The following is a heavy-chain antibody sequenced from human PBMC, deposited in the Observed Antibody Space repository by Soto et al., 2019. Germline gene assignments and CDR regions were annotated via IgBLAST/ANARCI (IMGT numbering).Heavy chain of an antibody. CDR1: GFTFSSYA. D-gene: IGHD1-7*01. J-gene: IGHJ4*02. Sequence: GGSLRLSCAASGFTFSSYAMHWVRQAPGKGLEWVAVISYDGSNKYYADSVKGRFTISRDNSKNTLYLQMNSLRAEDTAVYYCAKAQTGITGWGQGTLVTVSS. V-gene: IGHV3-30-3*01. CDR3: AKAQTGITG. CDR2: ISYDGSNK.